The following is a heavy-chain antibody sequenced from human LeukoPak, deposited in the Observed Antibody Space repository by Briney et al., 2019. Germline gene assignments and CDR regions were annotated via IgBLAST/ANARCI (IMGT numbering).Heavy chain of an antibody. CDR2: ISSSSTYI. Sequence: GGSLRLSCAASGFTFSSNSVNWVRQAPGKGREWVSSISSSSTYIYYADSVKGRFTISRDNAKNSLYLQMNSLRAEDTAVYYCARDWDGSGKTMDVWGKGTTVTVSS. V-gene: IGHV3-21*04. J-gene: IGHJ6*04. CDR1: GFTFSSNS. CDR3: ARDWDGSGKTMDV. D-gene: IGHD3-10*01.